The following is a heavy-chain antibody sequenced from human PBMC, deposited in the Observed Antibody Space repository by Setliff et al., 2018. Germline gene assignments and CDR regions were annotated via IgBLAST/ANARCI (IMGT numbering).Heavy chain of an antibody. Sequence: GASLKISCTASGFTFGDYAMSWVRQAPGKGLEWVGFIRSKAYGGTTEYAASVKGRFTISRDDSKSIAYLQMNSLKTEDTAVYYCTRVRSSGWYYYYYYYYMDVWGKGTTVTVSS. CDR2: IRSKAYGGTT. CDR3: TRVRSSGWYYYYYYYYMDV. J-gene: IGHJ6*03. CDR1: GFTFGDYA. V-gene: IGHV3-49*04. D-gene: IGHD6-19*01.